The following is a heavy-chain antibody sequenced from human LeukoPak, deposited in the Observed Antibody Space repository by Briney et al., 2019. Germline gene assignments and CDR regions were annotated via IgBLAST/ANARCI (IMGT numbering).Heavy chain of an antibody. CDR1: GFTFSSYG. D-gene: IGHD4-17*01. Sequence: GRSLRLSCAASGFTFSSYGMHWVRQAPGKGLEWVAVISYDGSNKYYADSVEGRFTISRDNSKNTLYLQMNSLRAEDTAVYYCAKGSYGDYHFDYWGQGTLVAVSS. J-gene: IGHJ4*02. V-gene: IGHV3-30*18. CDR2: ISYDGSNK. CDR3: AKGSYGDYHFDY.